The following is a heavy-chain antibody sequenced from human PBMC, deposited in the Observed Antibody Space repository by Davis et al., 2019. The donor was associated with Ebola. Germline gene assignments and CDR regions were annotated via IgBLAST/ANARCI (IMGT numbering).Heavy chain of an antibody. V-gene: IGHV2-70*01. CDR2: IDWDDDK. J-gene: IGHJ4*02. CDR3: ARTRRSYYYDSSGYYSLYYFDY. D-gene: IGHD3-22*01. Sequence: SGPTLVKPTQTLTLTCTFSGFSLSTSGMCVSWIRQPPGKALEWLALIDWDDDKYYSTSLKTRLTISKDTSKNQVVLTMTNMDPVDTATYYCARTRRSYYYDSSGYYSLYYFDYWGQGTLVTVSS. CDR1: GFSLSTSGMC.